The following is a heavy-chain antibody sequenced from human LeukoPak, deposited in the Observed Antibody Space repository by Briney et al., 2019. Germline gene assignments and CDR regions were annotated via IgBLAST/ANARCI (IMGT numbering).Heavy chain of an antibody. CDR1: GGSISSDGYY. CDR3: ARVPASGYYHHYFDH. CDR2: IDYSGST. Sequence: PSETLSLTCTVSGGSISSDGYYWTWIRQHPGKGLEYIGYIDYSGSTYYNPSLKSRLTISVDTSKNQFSLKLSSVTAADTAVYYCARVPASGYYHHYFDHWGQGTLVTVSS. J-gene: IGHJ4*02. D-gene: IGHD3-3*01. V-gene: IGHV4-31*03.